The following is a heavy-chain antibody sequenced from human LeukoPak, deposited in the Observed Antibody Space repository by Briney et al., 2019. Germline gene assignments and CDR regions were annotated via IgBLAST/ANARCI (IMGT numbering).Heavy chain of an antibody. J-gene: IGHJ4*02. CDR1: GYTYTNHG. CDR3: ARDPSNTSGWSPYFDY. Sequence: VASVKVSCKASGYTYTNHGITWVRQAPGQGLEWMGWISAYNRDTKYAQNFQGRVTFITESSTNTAYMELRSLRSDDTAVYYCARDPSNTSGWSPYFDYWGRGTLVTVSA. V-gene: IGHV1-18*04. D-gene: IGHD6-13*01. CDR2: ISAYNRDT.